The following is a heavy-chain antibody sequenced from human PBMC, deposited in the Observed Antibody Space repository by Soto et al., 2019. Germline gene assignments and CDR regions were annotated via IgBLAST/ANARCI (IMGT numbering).Heavy chain of an antibody. CDR2: FDPEDGET. CDR3: ATYCGGDCYPLDAFDI. Sequence: ASVKVSCKVSGYTLTELSMHWVRQAPGKGLEWMGGFDPEDGETIYAQKFQGRVTMTEDTSTDTAYMELSSLRSEDTAVYYCATYCGGDCYPLDAFDIWGQGTMVTVSS. D-gene: IGHD2-21*02. J-gene: IGHJ3*02. V-gene: IGHV1-24*01. CDR1: GYTLTELS.